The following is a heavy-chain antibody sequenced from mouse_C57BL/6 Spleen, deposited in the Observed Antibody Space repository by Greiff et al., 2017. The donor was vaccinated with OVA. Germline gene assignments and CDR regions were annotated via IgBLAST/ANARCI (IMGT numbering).Heavy chain of an antibody. CDR1: GFTFSDYY. D-gene: IGHD4-1*01. J-gene: IGHJ2*01. CDR2: INYDGSST. V-gene: IGHV5-16*01. CDR3: ARGRELFDY. Sequence: DVKLVESEGGLVQPGSSMKLSCTASGFTFSDYYMAWVRQVPEKGLEWVANINYDGSSTYYLDSLKSRFIISRDNAKNILYLQMSSLKSEDTATYYCARGRELFDYWGQGTTLTVSS.